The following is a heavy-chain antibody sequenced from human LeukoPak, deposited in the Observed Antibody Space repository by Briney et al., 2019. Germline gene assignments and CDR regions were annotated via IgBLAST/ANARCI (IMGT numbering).Heavy chain of an antibody. CDR3: ARDPFEL. CDR2: IKQGGSDK. D-gene: IGHD1-26*01. Sequence: GGSLRPSCEASGFTLSNHWMTWVRQAPGKGLEWVATIKQGGSDKFYVDSVKGRFTISGDNARNSLYLQMNSLRAEDTAVYYCARDPFELWGQGTLVTVSS. J-gene: IGHJ4*02. V-gene: IGHV3-7*01. CDR1: GFTLSNHW.